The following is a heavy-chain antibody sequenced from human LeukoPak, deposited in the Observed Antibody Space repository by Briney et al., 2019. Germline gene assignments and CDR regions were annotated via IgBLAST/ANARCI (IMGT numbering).Heavy chain of an antibody. CDR2: ISAYNGNT. CDR1: GYTFTSYG. V-gene: IGHV1-18*01. D-gene: IGHD6-19*01. Sequence: ASVKVSCKASGYTFTSYGIGWVRQAPGQGLEWMGWISAYNGNTNYARKLQGRVTMTTDTSTSTAYMELRSLRSDDTAVYYCARGGYSSGWYYSYYFDYWGQGTLVTVSS. CDR3: ARGGYSSGWYYSYYFDY. J-gene: IGHJ4*02.